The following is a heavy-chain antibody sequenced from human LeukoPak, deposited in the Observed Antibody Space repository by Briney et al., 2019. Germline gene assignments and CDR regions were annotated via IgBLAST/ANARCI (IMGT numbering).Heavy chain of an antibody. CDR2: IKWNGGST. CDR1: GFTFDDYG. CDR3: ARGRGSSWLNNWFDP. J-gene: IGHJ5*02. D-gene: IGHD6-13*01. Sequence: GGSLRLSCAASGFTFDDYGMSWVRHAPGKGLEWVSGIKWNGGSTGYADSVKGRFTISRDNAKNSLYLQMNSLRAEDTALYHCARGRGSSWLNNWFDPWGQGTLVTVSS. V-gene: IGHV3-20*01.